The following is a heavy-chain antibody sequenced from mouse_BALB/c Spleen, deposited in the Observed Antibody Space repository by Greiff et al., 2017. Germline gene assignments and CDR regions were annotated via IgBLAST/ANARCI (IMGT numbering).Heavy chain of an antibody. Sequence: EVKLMESGPSLVKPSQTLSLTCSVTGDSITSGYWNWIRKFPGNKLEYMGYISYSGSTYYNPSLKSRISITRDTSKNQYYLQLNSVTTEDTATYYCARYEEWGYAMDYWGQGTSVTVSS. CDR3: ARYEEWGYAMDY. J-gene: IGHJ4*01. CDR1: GDSITSGY. V-gene: IGHV3-8*02. CDR2: ISYSGST.